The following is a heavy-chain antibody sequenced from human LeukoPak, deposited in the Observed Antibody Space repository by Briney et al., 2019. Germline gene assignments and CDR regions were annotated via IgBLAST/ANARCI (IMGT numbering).Heavy chain of an antibody. CDR3: ARDTSYGMDV. J-gene: IGHJ6*02. V-gene: IGHV3-74*01. CDR1: GFTFSPYS. CDR2: INSDGSST. D-gene: IGHD2/OR15-2a*01. Sequence: GASLRLSCAASGFTFSPYSIRWVCQAPGKGLVWVSRINSDGSSTNYADSVKGRFTISRDNAKNTVYLQMNSLRAEDTAVYYCARDTSYGMDVWGQGTTVTVSS.